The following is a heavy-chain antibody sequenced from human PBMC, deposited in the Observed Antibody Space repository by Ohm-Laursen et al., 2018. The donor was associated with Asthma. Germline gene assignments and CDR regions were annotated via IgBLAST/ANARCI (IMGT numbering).Heavy chain of an antibody. CDR1: GLSFSSSW. Sequence: SLRLSCAASGLSFSSSWMTWVRQAPGKGLEWVSSISSSSSYIYYADSVKGRFTISRDNAKNSLYLQMNSLRAEDTAVYYCARDRTSSYYYGMDVWGQGTTVTVSS. D-gene: IGHD1-1*01. V-gene: IGHV3-21*01. CDR2: ISSSSSYI. J-gene: IGHJ6*02. CDR3: ARDRTSSYYYGMDV.